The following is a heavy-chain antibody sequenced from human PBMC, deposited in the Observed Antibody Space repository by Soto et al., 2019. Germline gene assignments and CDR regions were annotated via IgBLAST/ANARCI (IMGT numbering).Heavy chain of an antibody. D-gene: IGHD6-13*01. CDR1: GYTLTELS. V-gene: IGHV1-24*01. CDR2: FDPEDGET. CDR3: AAMPSRNPFRGSWYEGYYYYGMDV. J-gene: IGHJ6*02. Sequence: GASVKVSCKVSGYTLTELSMHWVRQAPGKGLEWMGGFDPEDGETIYAQKFQGRVTMTEDTSTDTAYMELSSLRSEDTAVYYCAAMPSRNPFRGSWYEGYYYYGMDVWGQGTTVTVSS.